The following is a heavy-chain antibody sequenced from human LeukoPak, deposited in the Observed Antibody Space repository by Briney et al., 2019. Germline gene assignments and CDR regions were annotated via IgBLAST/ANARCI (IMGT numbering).Heavy chain of an antibody. CDR3: ARGNSYMDV. CDR2: ISSSGGVT. V-gene: IGHV3-23*01. J-gene: IGHJ6*03. CDR1: GFTFSNHA. Sequence: GGSLRLSCAASGFTFSNHAMSWVHPAPGKGLEWVSAISSSGGVTYYADSVKGRFTISRDNSKNTQYLRMNSLRAEDTAVYSCARGNSYMDVWGKGTTVTVSS.